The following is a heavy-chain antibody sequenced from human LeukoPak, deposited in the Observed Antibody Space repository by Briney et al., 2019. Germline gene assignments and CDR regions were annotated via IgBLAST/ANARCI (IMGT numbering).Heavy chain of an antibody. CDR2: MNPNSGNT. J-gene: IGHJ4*02. CDR1: GYTFTSYD. V-gene: IGHV1-8*01. D-gene: IGHD5-24*01. Sequence: ASVTVSCTASGYTFTSYDINGVRQAPGQGLEWMGGMNPNSGNTGYAQKLQGRVTMTRNTSISTAYMELSSLRSEDTAVYYCARAMGDGYNYFIDYWGQGTLVTVSS. CDR3: ARAMGDGYNYFIDY.